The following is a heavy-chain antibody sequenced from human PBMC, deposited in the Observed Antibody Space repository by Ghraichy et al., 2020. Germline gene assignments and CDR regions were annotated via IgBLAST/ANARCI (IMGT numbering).Heavy chain of an antibody. V-gene: IGHV3-53*04. Sequence: GALRLSCAASGFTVSSNYMSWVRQAPGKGLEWVSVIYSGGSTYYADSVKGRFTISRHNSKNTLYLQMNSLRAEDTAVYYCAREYYYDSSGYSAAFDIWGQGTMVTVSS. CDR2: IYSGGST. CDR3: AREYYYDSSGYSAAFDI. CDR1: GFTVSSNY. J-gene: IGHJ3*02. D-gene: IGHD3-22*01.